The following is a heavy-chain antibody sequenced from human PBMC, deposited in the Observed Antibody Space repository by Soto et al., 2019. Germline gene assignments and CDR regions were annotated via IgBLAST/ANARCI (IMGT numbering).Heavy chain of an antibody. J-gene: IGHJ6*02. CDR1: GGTFSSYT. CDR2: IIPILGIA. CDR3: ARDFTSPNYYYYYGMDV. Sequence: QVQLVQSGAEVKKPGSSVKVSCKASGGTFSSYTISWVRQAPGQGLEWMGRIIPILGIANYAQKFQGRVTITADKSTSTAYMELSSLRSEDTAVYCCARDFTSPNYYYYYGMDVWGQGTTVTVSS. V-gene: IGHV1-69*08.